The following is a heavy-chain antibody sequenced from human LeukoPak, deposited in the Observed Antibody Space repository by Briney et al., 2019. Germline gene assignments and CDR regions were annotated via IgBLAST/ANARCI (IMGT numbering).Heavy chain of an antibody. J-gene: IGHJ4*02. Sequence: ASVKISCKASGYTFTDYYMHWVQQAPGKGLEWMGRVDPEDGETIYAEKFQGSVTITADTSTDTAYMELSSLRSEDTAVYYCATGVYCGGDCYPYYFDYWGQGTLVTVSS. CDR2: VDPEDGET. CDR1: GYTFTDYY. CDR3: ATGVYCGGDCYPYYFDY. V-gene: IGHV1-69-2*01. D-gene: IGHD2-21*02.